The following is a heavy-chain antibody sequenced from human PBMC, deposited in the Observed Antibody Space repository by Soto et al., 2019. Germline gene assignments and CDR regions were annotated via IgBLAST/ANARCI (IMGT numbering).Heavy chain of an antibody. J-gene: IGHJ3*02. Sequence: ASVKVSCKASGYTFTSYGISWVRQAPGQGLEWMGWINPNNGNTNYAQKLQGRVTMTRDTSISTAYMELSRLRSDDTAVYYCARVTDVVIAVGAFDIWGQGTMVTVSS. D-gene: IGHD6-19*01. CDR1: GYTFTSYG. V-gene: IGHV1-18*01. CDR2: INPNNGNT. CDR3: ARVTDVVIAVGAFDI.